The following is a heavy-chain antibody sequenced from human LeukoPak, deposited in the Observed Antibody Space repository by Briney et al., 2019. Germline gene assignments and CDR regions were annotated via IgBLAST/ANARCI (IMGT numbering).Heavy chain of an antibody. J-gene: IGHJ4*02. Sequence: GASVKVSCTPSGGTFSSYAISWVRQAPGQGLEWMGGIIPIFGTANYAQKFQGRVTITTDESTSTAYMELSSLRSEDTAVYYCAKNRGPLYSYGFFDYWGQGTLVTVSS. CDR1: GGTFSSYA. CDR2: IIPIFGTA. CDR3: AKNRGPLYSYGFFDY. D-gene: IGHD5-18*01. V-gene: IGHV1-69*05.